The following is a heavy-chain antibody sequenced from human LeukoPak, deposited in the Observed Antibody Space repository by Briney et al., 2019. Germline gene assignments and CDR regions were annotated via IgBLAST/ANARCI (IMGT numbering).Heavy chain of an antibody. CDR1: GFTFSSYA. CDR3: VKNMFSSYFDH. J-gene: IGHJ4*02. V-gene: IGHV3-23*01. CDR2: IIGSGGTT. D-gene: IGHD6-19*01. Sequence: GGSLRLSCAASGFTFSSYAMTWVRQAPGEGLEWVSAIIGSGGTTYYADSVKGRFTISRDNSKNSLYLQMNSLRAEDTAVYYCVKNMFSSYFDHWGQGTLVTVSS.